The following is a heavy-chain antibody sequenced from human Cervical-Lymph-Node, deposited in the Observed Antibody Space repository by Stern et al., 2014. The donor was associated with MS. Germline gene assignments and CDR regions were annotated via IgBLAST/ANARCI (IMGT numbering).Heavy chain of an antibody. CDR1: GASVNSGRYY. V-gene: IGHV4-61*02. D-gene: IGHD2-15*01. CDR3: ARDYADIKRGWFDP. Sequence: QVQLQESGPGLVKPSQTLSLTCTVSGASVNSGRYYWSWIRQPAGKGLEWIGRIYASGSVNYNPSLRDRFPTPLDTAKNHFPLTLSSVTAADTAMYFCARDYADIKRGWFDPWGQGTLVTVSS. CDR2: IYASGSV. J-gene: IGHJ5*02.